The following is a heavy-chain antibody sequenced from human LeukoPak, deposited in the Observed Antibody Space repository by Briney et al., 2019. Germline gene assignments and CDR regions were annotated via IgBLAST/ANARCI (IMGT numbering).Heavy chain of an antibody. Sequence: PGGSLRLSCAASGFTFSDYTMNWVRQAPGKGLEWVSVIYSGGSTYYADSVKGRFTISRDNSKNTLYLQMNSLRAEDTAVYYCARGVTMANDAFDIWGQGTMVTVSS. V-gene: IGHV3-66*01. J-gene: IGHJ3*02. CDR2: IYSGGST. CDR1: GFTFSDYT. CDR3: ARGVTMANDAFDI. D-gene: IGHD3-10*01.